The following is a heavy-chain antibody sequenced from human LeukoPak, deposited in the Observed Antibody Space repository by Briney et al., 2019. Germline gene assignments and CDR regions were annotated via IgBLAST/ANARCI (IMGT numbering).Heavy chain of an antibody. Sequence: PGGSLRLSCAVSEFTVSSTYMSWVRQAPGKGLEWVSLMYSFGNTYYADSVKGRFTISRDNSKNTLYLQMNSLRAEDTALYYCARGKPVTGTPDHYSYGLDVWGQGTMVTVSS. J-gene: IGHJ6*02. CDR1: EFTVSSTY. D-gene: IGHD1-20*01. CDR3: ARGKPVTGTPDHYSYGLDV. CDR2: MYSFGNT. V-gene: IGHV3-53*01.